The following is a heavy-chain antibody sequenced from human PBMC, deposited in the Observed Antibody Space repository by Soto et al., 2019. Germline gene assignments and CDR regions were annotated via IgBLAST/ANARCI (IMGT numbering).Heavy chain of an antibody. D-gene: IGHD1-1*01. J-gene: IGHJ4*02. Sequence: QVHLVQSGAEVKKPGASVKVSCKASGYTFTSYGITWVRQAPGQGLEWMGWISAHNGNTDYAQKLQGRVIVTRDTSTSTADMELRSRISNDTAVYYCAGGRYGDYWGQGALVTVSS. V-gene: IGHV1-18*01. CDR1: GYTFTSYG. CDR3: AGGRYGDY. CDR2: ISAHNGNT.